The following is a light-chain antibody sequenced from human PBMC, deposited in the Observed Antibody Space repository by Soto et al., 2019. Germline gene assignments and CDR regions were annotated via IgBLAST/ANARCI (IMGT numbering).Light chain of an antibody. CDR1: QSVSSY. Sequence: EIVLTQSPATLSLSPGERATLSCRASQSVSSYFAWYQQKPGQAPRLLIYDASSRATGIPARFSGSGSGTDFSLTISSLEPQDFEVYYCQQRGDWPLTFGQGTKVEI. CDR3: QQRGDWPLT. V-gene: IGKV3-11*01. J-gene: IGKJ1*01. CDR2: DAS.